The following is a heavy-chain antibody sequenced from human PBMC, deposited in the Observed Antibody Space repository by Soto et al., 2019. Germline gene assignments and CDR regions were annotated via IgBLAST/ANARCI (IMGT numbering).Heavy chain of an antibody. D-gene: IGHD3-10*01. J-gene: IGHJ6*02. CDR2: IYHSGST. V-gene: IGHV4-30-2*03. CDR1: GGSISRGGYS. Sequence: LSLTCAVSGGSISRGGYSWSWIRQPPGKGLEWIGYIYHSGSTYYNPSLKSRVTISVDTSKNQFSLKLSSVTAADTAVYYCARQSGSGSYYIYYYYGMDVWGQGTTVTVSS. CDR3: ARQSGSGSYYIYYYYGMDV.